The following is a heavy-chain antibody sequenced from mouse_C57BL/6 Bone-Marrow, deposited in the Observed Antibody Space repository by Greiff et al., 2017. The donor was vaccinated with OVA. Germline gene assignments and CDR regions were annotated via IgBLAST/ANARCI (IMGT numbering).Heavy chain of an antibody. CDR1: GYSITSDY. V-gene: IGHV3-8*01. CDR2: ISYSGST. J-gene: IGHJ1*03. D-gene: IGHD2-1*01. CDR3: ARSPLYGNWYFDV. Sequence: EVQLQQSGPGLAKPSQPLSLTCSVTGYSITSDYWNWIRKFPGNKLEYMGYISYSGSTYYNPSLKSRISITRDTSKNQYYLQLNSVTTEDTATYYCARSPLYGNWYFDVWGTGTTVTVSS.